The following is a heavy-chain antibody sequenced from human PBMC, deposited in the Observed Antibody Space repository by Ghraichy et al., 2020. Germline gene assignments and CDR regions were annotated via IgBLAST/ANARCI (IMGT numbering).Heavy chain of an antibody. J-gene: IGHJ1*01. Sequence: GGSLRLSCAASGFTFSSYAMHWVRQAPGKGLEWVAVISYDGSNKYYADSVKGRFTISRDNSKNTLYLQMNSLRAEDTAVYYCARAPSGSYGYKYFQHWGQGTLVTVSS. CDR1: GFTFSSYA. CDR3: ARAPSGSYGYKYFQH. CDR2: ISYDGSNK. V-gene: IGHV3-30*04. D-gene: IGHD1-26*01.